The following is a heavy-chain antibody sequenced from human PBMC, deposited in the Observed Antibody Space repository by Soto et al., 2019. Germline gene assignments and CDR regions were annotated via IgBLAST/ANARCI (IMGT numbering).Heavy chain of an antibody. Sequence: QVQLVQSGAEVKKPGASIKVSCKASGYTFTTYDINWVRQATGQGLEWMGWMNPNSGNTGYAQKFQGRVTMTRNTSISTAYMELSSLRSEDTAVYYCARDASGWYELDYWGQGILVTVSS. CDR2: MNPNSGNT. CDR3: ARDASGWYELDY. V-gene: IGHV1-8*01. J-gene: IGHJ4*02. D-gene: IGHD6-19*01. CDR1: GYTFTTYD.